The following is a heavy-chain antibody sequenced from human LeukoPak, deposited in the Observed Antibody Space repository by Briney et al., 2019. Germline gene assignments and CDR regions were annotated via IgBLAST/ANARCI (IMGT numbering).Heavy chain of an antibody. Sequence: ASVKVSCKASGYTFTGYYMHWVRQAPGQGLEWMGWINPNSGGTNYAQKFQGRVTMTRDTSISTAYMELSRLRSDDTAVYYCARGRTVVTTGAWFDPWGQGTLATVSS. CDR3: ARGRTVVTTGAWFDP. CDR2: INPNSGGT. CDR1: GYTFTGYY. J-gene: IGHJ5*02. V-gene: IGHV1-2*02. D-gene: IGHD4-23*01.